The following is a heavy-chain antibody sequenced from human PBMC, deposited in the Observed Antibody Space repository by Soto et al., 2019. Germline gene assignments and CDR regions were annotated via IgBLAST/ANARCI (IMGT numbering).Heavy chain of an antibody. CDR1: GGSFSGYY. J-gene: IGHJ6*03. D-gene: IGHD6-19*01. CDR2: INHSGST. CDR3: ARGRSSGWYRPKTDYYYYYMDV. Sequence: SETLSLTCAVYGGSFSGYYWSWIRQPPGKGLEWIGEINHSGSTNYNPSLKSRVTISVDTSKNQFSLKLSSVTAADTAVYYCARGRSSGWYRPKTDYYYYYMDVWGKGTTVTVSS. V-gene: IGHV4-34*01.